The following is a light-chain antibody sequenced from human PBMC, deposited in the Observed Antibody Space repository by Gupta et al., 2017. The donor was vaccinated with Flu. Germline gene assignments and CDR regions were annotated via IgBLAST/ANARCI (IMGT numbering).Light chain of an antibody. CDR1: QSLLHSNGYNY. Sequence: ISCRSTQSLLHSNGYNYLGWYLQKPGQSPQLLIYLGSNRASGVPDKFSGSGSGTDFTRKINRVEAEDVGVYYCMQVLQTPYTFGQGTKLEIK. CDR2: LGS. J-gene: IGKJ2*01. V-gene: IGKV2-28*01. CDR3: MQVLQTPYT.